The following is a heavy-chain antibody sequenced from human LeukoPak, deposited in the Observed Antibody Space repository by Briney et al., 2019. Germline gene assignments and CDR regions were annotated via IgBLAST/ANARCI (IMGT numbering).Heavy chain of an antibody. J-gene: IGHJ4*02. CDR1: GFTFSSNS. CDR2: ISSSSSTI. V-gene: IGHV3-48*01. Sequence: NPGGSLRLSCAASGFTFSSNSMNWVRQAPGKGLEWVSYISSSSSTIYYADSVKGRFTISRDNAKNSLYLQMNSLRAEDTAVYYCTTDHPPWVAVAGTVDYWGQGTLVTVSS. D-gene: IGHD6-19*01. CDR3: TTDHPPWVAVAGTVDY.